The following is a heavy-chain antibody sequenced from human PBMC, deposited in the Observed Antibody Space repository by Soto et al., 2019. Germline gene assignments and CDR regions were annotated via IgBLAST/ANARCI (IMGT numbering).Heavy chain of an antibody. J-gene: IGHJ4*02. Sequence: SETLSLTCTVSGGSISSSSYYWGWIRQPPGKGLEWIGSIYYSGSTYYNPSLKSRVTISVDTSKNQFSLKLSSVTAADTAVYYCARLLDGLHFDYWGQGTLVTVSS. CDR2: IYYSGST. CDR3: ARLLDGLHFDY. CDR1: GGSISSSSYY. V-gene: IGHV4-39*01. D-gene: IGHD3-9*01.